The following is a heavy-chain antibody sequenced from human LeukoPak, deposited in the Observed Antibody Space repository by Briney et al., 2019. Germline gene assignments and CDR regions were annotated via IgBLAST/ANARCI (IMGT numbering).Heavy chain of an antibody. Sequence: SETLSLTCTVSDGSISGYYWSWIRQPPGKGLEWIGYFSYSGGTNYNPSLKSRVTISVDTSKNQLSLKLSSLTAADTAVYYCARDLGMATIRGAFDIWGQGTLVTVSS. CDR1: DGSISGYY. J-gene: IGHJ3*02. V-gene: IGHV4-59*01. D-gene: IGHD5-24*01. CDR3: ARDLGMATIRGAFDI. CDR2: FSYSGGT.